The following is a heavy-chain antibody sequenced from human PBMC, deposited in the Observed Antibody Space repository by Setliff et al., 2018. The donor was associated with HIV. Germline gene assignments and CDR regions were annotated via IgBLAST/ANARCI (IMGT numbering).Heavy chain of an antibody. Sequence: HPGGSLRLSCAASGFTFSSYGMHWVRQAPGKGLEWVAVIWYDGSNKYYADSVKGRFTISRDNSKNTLYLQMNSLRAEDTAVYYCAKGHGSDWQTYYYDSSGYYVDYWGQGTLVTVSS. J-gene: IGHJ4*02. CDR2: IWYDGSNK. CDR1: GFTFSSYG. V-gene: IGHV3-33*06. CDR3: AKGHGSDWQTYYYDSSGYYVDY. D-gene: IGHD3-22*01.